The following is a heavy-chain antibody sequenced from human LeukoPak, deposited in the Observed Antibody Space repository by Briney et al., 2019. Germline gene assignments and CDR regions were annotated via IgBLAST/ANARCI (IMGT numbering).Heavy chain of an antibody. CDR1: GFTFSSYG. V-gene: IGHV3-23*01. J-gene: IGHJ4*02. CDR3: AKDDAWVRYQD. CDR2: ISGSGVIT. Sequence: GGSLRLSCAASGFTFSSYGMSWVRQAPGKGLEWVSGISGSGVITYYADSMKGRFTISRDNSKNTLDLQMNSLRAEDTAVYYCAKDDAWVRYQDWGQGTLVTVSS. D-gene: IGHD5-12*01.